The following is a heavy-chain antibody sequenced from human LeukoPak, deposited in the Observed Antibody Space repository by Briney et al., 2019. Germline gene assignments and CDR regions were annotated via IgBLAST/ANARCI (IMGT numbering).Heavy chain of an antibody. CDR1: GFTFSSYA. V-gene: IGHV3-23*01. D-gene: IGHD3-16*01. CDR3: AKDRTLWLFQDY. CDR2: ISGSGGST. Sequence: GGSLRLSCAASGFTFSSYAMSWVRQAPGKGLEWVSAISGSGGSTYYADSVKGRFTISRDNSKNTLYLQMNNLRAEDTAVYYCAKDRTLWLFQDYWGQGTLVTVSS. J-gene: IGHJ4*02.